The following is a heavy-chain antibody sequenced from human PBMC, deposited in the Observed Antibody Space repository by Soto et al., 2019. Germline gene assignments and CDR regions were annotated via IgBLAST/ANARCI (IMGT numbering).Heavy chain of an antibody. CDR2: ISYDGSKK. J-gene: IGHJ6*02. CDR1: GFTFNSYA. D-gene: IGHD3-10*01. CDR3: ARPTSMVRGLFTYGFDV. V-gene: IGHV3-30-3*01. Sequence: QVQLVESGGGVVQPGRSLRLSCAASGFTFNSYAMHWVRQAPGKGLEWVVFISYDGSKKYYADSVKGRFTISRDNSKNTLYLQMNSLRAEDTAVYYCARPTSMVRGLFTYGFDVWGQGTTVTVSS.